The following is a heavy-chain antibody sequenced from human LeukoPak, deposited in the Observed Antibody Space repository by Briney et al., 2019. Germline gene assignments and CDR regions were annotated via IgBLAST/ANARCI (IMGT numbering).Heavy chain of an antibody. V-gene: IGHV4-30-4*01. CDR3: AREEDYGVSGAFDI. CDR2: IYHSGST. Sequence: PSQTLSLTCTVSGGSISSGDNYWSWIRQPPGKGLEWIGYIYHSGSTYYNPSLKRRLTMSVDTSKNQFSLTLSSVSAADTAVYYCAREEDYGVSGAFDIWGQGTMVTVSS. D-gene: IGHD3-16*01. J-gene: IGHJ3*02. CDR1: GGSISSGDNY.